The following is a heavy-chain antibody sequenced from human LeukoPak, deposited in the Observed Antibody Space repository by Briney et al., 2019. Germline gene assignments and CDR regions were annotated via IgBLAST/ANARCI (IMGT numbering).Heavy chain of an antibody. J-gene: IGHJ6*03. V-gene: IGHV4-34*01. CDR3: ARQRGYSSSWYPYYYYYYMDV. CDR1: GGSFSGYY. CDR2: INHSGST. Sequence: SETLSLTCAVYGGSFSGYYWSWIRQPPGKGLEWIGEINHSGSTNYNPSLKSRVTISVDTSKNQFSLKLSSVTAADTAVYYCARQRGYSSSWYPYYYYYYMDVWGKGTTVTISS. D-gene: IGHD6-13*01.